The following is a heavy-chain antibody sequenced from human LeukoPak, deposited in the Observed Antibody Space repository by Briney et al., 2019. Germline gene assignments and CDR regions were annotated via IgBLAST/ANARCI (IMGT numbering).Heavy chain of an antibody. Sequence: ASVNVSCKASGYTFTSYDINWVRQATGQGLEWMGWMNPNSGNTGYAQKFQGRVTMTRNTSISTAYMELSSLRSEDTAVYYCARARDSSNWFHYYYYGMDVWGQGTTVTVSS. D-gene: IGHD6-13*01. J-gene: IGHJ6*02. CDR3: ARARDSSNWFHYYYYGMDV. V-gene: IGHV1-8*01. CDR2: MNPNSGNT. CDR1: GYTFTSYD.